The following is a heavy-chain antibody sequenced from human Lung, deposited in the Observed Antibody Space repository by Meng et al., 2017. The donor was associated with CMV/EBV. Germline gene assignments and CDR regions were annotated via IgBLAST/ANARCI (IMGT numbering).Heavy chain of an antibody. Sequence: GQLVICGAEGETPGASVTVSCKASGYTFTSYAMNWVRQAPGQGLEWMGWINTNTGNPTYAQGFTGRFVFSLDTSVSTAYLQISSLKAEDTAVYYCARGDYYDSSGLDYWGQGTLVTVSS. D-gene: IGHD3-22*01. J-gene: IGHJ4*02. CDR2: INTNTGNP. CDR1: GYTFTSYA. V-gene: IGHV7-4-1*02. CDR3: ARGDYYDSSGLDY.